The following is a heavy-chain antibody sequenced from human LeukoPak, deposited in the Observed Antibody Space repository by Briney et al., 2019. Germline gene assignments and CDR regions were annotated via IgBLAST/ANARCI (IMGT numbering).Heavy chain of an antibody. Sequence: ASVKVSFKASGYTFTGYYMHWVRQAPGQGLEWMGWINPNSGGTNYAQKFQGRVAMTRDTSISTAYMELSRLRSDDTAVYYCARLIPGYGFDYWGQGTLVTVSS. CDR1: GYTFTGYY. D-gene: IGHD5-18*01. V-gene: IGHV1-2*02. CDR2: INPNSGGT. J-gene: IGHJ4*02. CDR3: ARLIPGYGFDY.